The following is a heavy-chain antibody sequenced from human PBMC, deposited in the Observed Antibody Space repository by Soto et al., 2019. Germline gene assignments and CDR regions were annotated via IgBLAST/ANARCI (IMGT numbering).Heavy chain of an antibody. J-gene: IGHJ6*02. V-gene: IGHV1-69*01. CDR2: IIPIFGTA. D-gene: IGHD2-2*02. CDR3: AREGFKGKDTPPIPNYYYYGMDV. CDR1: GGTFSSYA. Sequence: QVQLVQSGAEVKKPGSSVKVSCKASGGTFSSYAISWVRQAPGQGLEWMGGIIPIFGTANYAQKLQGRVTITEDDSTSTAYMELSSLRTEDTAVYYCAREGFKGKDTPPIPNYYYYGMDVWGQGTTVTVSS.